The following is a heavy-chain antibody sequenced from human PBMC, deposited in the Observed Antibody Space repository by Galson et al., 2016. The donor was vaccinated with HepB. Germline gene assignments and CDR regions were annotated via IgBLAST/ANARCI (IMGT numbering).Heavy chain of an antibody. Sequence: SLRLSCAASGFTFINYAMNWVRQAPGKGLECVSTIRPNGGYTNYADSVKGRFTISRDNSKNTLYLQMSSLRPEDTAVYYCVKGGYYDRKGFDYWGQGTLVTVSS. CDR2: IRPNGGYT. V-gene: IGHV3-64D*06. D-gene: IGHD3-22*01. CDR3: VKGGYYDRKGFDY. J-gene: IGHJ4*02. CDR1: GFTFINYA.